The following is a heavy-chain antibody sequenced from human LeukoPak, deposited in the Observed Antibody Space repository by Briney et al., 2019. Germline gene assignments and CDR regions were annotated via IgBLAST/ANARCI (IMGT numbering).Heavy chain of an antibody. Sequence: GRSLRLSCAASGVTFSSYGMHWVRQAPGKGLEWVAVISYDGSNKYYADSVKGRFTISRDNSKNTLYLQMNSLRAEDTAVYYCAKDYYGSGSYPYYFDYWGQGTLVTVSS. CDR1: GVTFSSYG. V-gene: IGHV3-30*18. D-gene: IGHD3-10*01. CDR2: ISYDGSNK. CDR3: AKDYYGSGSYPYYFDY. J-gene: IGHJ4*02.